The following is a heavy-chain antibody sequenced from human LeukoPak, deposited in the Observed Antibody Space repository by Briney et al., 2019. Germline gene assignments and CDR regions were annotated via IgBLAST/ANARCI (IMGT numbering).Heavy chain of an antibody. Sequence: ASETLSLTCTVSGGSISSGGYYWSWIRQHPGKGLEWIGYIYYSGSTYYNPSLKSRVTISVDTSKNQFSLKLSSVTAADTAVYYCARGPRDYVDYWGQGTLVTVSS. V-gene: IGHV4-31*03. CDR1: GGSISSGGYY. CDR3: ARGPRDYVDY. J-gene: IGHJ4*02. CDR2: IYYSGST.